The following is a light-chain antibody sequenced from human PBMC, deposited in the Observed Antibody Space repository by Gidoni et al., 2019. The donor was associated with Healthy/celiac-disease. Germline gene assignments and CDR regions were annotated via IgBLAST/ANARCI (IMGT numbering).Light chain of an antibody. CDR2: AAS. CDR1: PGISSY. V-gene: IGKV1-8*01. J-gene: IGKJ1*01. CDR3: QQYYSYPWT. Sequence: AIRMTQSPSSFSASTGDRVTITCRASPGISSYLAWYQQNPGKAPKLLIYAASTLQSGGPSRFSGSGSGTDFTLTISCLQSEDFATYYCQQYYSYPWTFGQGTKVEIK.